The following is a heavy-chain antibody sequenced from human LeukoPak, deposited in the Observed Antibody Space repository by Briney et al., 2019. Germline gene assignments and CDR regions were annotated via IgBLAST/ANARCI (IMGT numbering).Heavy chain of an antibody. D-gene: IGHD6-13*01. Sequence: SETLSLTCTVSGGSISSGGYYWSWIRQHPGKGLEWIGYIYYSGSTYYNPSLKSRVTISVDTSKNQFSLKLSSVTAADTAVYYCARVTFIAAAGTGWFDPWGQGTLVTVSS. V-gene: IGHV4-31*03. CDR1: GGSISSGGYY. J-gene: IGHJ5*02. CDR3: ARVTFIAAAGTGWFDP. CDR2: IYYSGST.